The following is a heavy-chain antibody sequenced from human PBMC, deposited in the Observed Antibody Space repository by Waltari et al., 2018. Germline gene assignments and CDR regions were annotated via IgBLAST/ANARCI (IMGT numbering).Heavy chain of an antibody. CDR1: GGTFSSYA. D-gene: IGHD2-15*01. Sequence: QVQLVQSGAEVKKPGSSVKVSCKASGGTFSSYAISGVRQAHGQGLEWMGGIIPILGIANNAQKFQGRGTITADKATSTAYMELGSLRSEDTAVYYCARDAVHKRLPFDYWGQGTLVTVSS. J-gene: IGHJ4*02. CDR3: ARDAVHKRLPFDY. V-gene: IGHV1-69*10. CDR2: IIPILGIA.